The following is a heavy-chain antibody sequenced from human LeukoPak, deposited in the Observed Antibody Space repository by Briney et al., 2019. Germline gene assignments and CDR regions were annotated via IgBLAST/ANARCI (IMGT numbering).Heavy chain of an antibody. D-gene: IGHD3-10*01. CDR2: ISNNDGYT. J-gene: IGHJ4*02. CDR3: AREGYYGSGSPPSLYFDY. CDR1: GFTFSSSA. Sequence: GGSLRLSCAASGFTFSSSAMSWVRQAPGKGLEWVSAISNNDGYTYYADSVQGRFTISRDNSKSTLCLQMNSLRAEDTAVYYCAREGYYGSGSPPSLYFDYWGQGTLVTVSS. V-gene: IGHV3-23*01.